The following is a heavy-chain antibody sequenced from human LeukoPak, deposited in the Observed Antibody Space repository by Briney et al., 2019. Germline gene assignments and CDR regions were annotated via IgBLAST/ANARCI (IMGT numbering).Heavy chain of an antibody. J-gene: IGHJ6*03. Sequence: GGSLRLSCAASGFTFSSYGMHWVRQAPGKGLEGVAVIWYDGSNKYYADSVKGRFTISRDNSKNTLYPQMNSLRAEDTAVYYCAKAQSSFGDYYYYYMDVWGKGTTVTVSS. CDR3: AKAQSSFGDYYYYYMDV. CDR2: IWYDGSNK. CDR1: GFTFSSYG. V-gene: IGHV3-33*06. D-gene: IGHD6-13*01.